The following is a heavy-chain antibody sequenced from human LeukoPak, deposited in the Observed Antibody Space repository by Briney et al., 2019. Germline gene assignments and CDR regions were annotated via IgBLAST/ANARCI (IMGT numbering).Heavy chain of an antibody. CDR2: IYYSGST. V-gene: IGHV4-59*01. CDR3: ARVKSSSWYRYYFDY. Sequence: PSETLSLTCTVSGGSISSYYWSWIRQPPGQGLEWIGYIYYSGSTNYNPSLKSRVTISVDTSKNQFSQKLSSVTAADTAVYYCARVKSSSWYRYYFDYWGQGTLVTVSS. CDR1: GGSISSYY. J-gene: IGHJ4*02. D-gene: IGHD6-13*01.